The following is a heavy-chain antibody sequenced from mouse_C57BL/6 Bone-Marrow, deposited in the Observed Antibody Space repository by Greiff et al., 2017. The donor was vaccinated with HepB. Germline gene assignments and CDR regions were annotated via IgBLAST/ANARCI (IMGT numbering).Heavy chain of an antibody. D-gene: IGHD3-3*01. CDR2: ISDGGSYT. J-gene: IGHJ2*01. CDR3: ARAGGDLYFDY. V-gene: IGHV5-4*01. CDR1: GFTFSSYA. Sequence: EVQLQESGGGLVKPGGSLKLSCAASGFTFSSYAMSWVRQTPEKRLEWVATISDGGSYTYYPDNVKGRFTISRDNAKNNLYLQMSHLKSEDTAMYYCARAGGDLYFDYWGQGTTLTVSS.